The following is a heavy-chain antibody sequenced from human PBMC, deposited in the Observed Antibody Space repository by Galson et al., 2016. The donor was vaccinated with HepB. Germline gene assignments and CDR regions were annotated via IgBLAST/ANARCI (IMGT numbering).Heavy chain of an antibody. D-gene: IGHD4-23*01. V-gene: IGHV4-39*01. Sequence: ETLSLTCTVSGDSISRSLDYWGWIRQPPGKGLEWMGNIYYTGSTYYNPPHKCRVTIPIDTSKNQFPLELTSVTAADTAVYWWARLRGNALRYFDLWGRGTLVSVSS. CDR3: ARLRGNALRYFDL. J-gene: IGHJ2*01. CDR1: GDSISRSLDY. CDR2: IYYTGST.